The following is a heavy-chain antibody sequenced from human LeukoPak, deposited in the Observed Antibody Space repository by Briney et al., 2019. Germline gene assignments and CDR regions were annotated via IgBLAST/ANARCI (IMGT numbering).Heavy chain of an antibody. J-gene: IGHJ4*02. Sequence: GGSLRLSCAASGFTFDDYAMTWVRQPPGKGLEWVSTVNWNGGSTSYADSVKGRFTISRDNAKNSLYLQMSSLRADDTAFYYCARGGTVTTFDYWGQGTLVTASS. D-gene: IGHD4-11*01. V-gene: IGHV3-20*04. CDR2: VNWNGGST. CDR1: GFTFDDYA. CDR3: ARGGTVTTFDY.